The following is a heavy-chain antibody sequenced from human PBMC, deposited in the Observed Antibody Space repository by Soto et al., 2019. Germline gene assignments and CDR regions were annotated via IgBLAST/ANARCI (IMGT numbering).Heavy chain of an antibody. Sequence: QVPLQQSGPGLVKPSQTLSLTCAISGDSVSSNSAAWNWIRQSPSRGLEWLGRTYYRSKWYHDFALSVKTRITITPATSKNQFSLQLNSVTPDDTAVYYCARADGSRWFNWFAPWVQGTLVTVSS. D-gene: IGHD6-13*01. J-gene: IGHJ5*02. V-gene: IGHV6-1*01. CDR2: TYYRSKWYH. CDR3: ARADGSRWFNWFAP. CDR1: GDSVSSNSAA.